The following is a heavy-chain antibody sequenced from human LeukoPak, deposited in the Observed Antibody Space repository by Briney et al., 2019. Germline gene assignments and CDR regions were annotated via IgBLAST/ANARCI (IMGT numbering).Heavy chain of an antibody. CDR2: ISGSGGST. CDR1: GFTFSSYA. CDR3: AKGYYYGSERSDAFDI. Sequence: PGGSLRLSCAASGFTFSSYAMSWVRQAPGKGLEWVSAISGSGGSTYYADSVKGRFTISRDNSKNTLYLQMNSLRAEDTAVYYCAKGYYYGSERSDAFDIWGQGTMVTVSS. D-gene: IGHD3-10*01. V-gene: IGHV3-23*01. J-gene: IGHJ3*02.